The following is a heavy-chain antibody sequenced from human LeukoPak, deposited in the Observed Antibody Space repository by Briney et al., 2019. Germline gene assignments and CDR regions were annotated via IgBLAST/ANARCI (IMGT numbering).Heavy chain of an antibody. CDR3: ARHGQEDSSGYYTLDY. CDR1: GGSISSSSYY. J-gene: IGHJ4*02. CDR2: IYYSGST. D-gene: IGHD3-22*01. V-gene: IGHV4-39*01. Sequence: SETLSLTCTVSGGSISSSSYYWGWIRQPPGKGLEWIGSIYYSGSTYYNPSLKSRVTISVDTSKNQFSLKLSSVTAADTAVYYCARHGQEDSSGYYTLDYWGQGTLVTVSS.